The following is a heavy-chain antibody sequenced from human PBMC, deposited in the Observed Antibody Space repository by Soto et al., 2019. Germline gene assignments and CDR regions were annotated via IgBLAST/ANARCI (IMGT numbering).Heavy chain of an antibody. Sequence: QVQLVQSGAEVKKPGSSVKVSCKASGGTFSSYAISWVRQAPGQGLEWMGGIIPIFGTANYAQKFQGRVTITADESTSTAYMELSSLRSEDTAVYYRATSPRSYYPPNWFDPWGQGTLVTVSS. CDR1: GGTFSSYA. CDR3: ATSPRSYYPPNWFDP. D-gene: IGHD1-26*01. V-gene: IGHV1-69*01. J-gene: IGHJ5*02. CDR2: IIPIFGTA.